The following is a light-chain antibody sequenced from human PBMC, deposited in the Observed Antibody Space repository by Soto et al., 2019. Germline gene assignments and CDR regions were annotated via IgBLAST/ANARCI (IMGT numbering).Light chain of an antibody. CDR3: GTWDSSLTSVV. CDR1: SSKIEKNS. V-gene: IGLV1-51*01. CDR2: DTN. J-gene: IGLJ2*01. Sequence: QSVLTQPPSVSAAPGETVTISCSGSSSKIEKNSVSWHQQLPGAAPKLLIYDTNRRPSGIPDRFSGSQSGTSAALDITGLQTGDEADYYCGTWDSSLTSVVFGGGTKLTVL.